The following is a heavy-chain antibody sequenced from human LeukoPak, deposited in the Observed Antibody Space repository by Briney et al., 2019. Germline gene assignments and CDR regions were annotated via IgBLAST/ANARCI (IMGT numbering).Heavy chain of an antibody. J-gene: IGHJ4*02. CDR1: GFTFSSYA. CDR2: ISGSGGST. CDR3: AKKANYVWGSYRNPFDY. D-gene: IGHD3-16*02. V-gene: IGHV3-23*01. Sequence: PGGSLRLSCAASGFTFSSYAMSWVRQAPGKGLEWVSAISGSGGSTYYADSVKGRSTISRDNSKNTLYLQMNSLRAEDTAVYYCAKKANYVWGSYRNPFDYWGQGTLVTVSS.